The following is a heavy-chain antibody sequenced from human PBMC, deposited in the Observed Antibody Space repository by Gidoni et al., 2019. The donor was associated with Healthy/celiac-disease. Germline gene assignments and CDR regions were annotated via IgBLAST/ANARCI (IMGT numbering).Heavy chain of an antibody. CDR1: GFTFSTYS. V-gene: IGHV3-21*01. D-gene: IGHD4-17*01. Sequence: EVQLVESGGDMVKPGGSLRLSWSASGFTFSTYSINWVSQAPGKGLEGVSAISRSSSSKYYAESVKSRFTNSRDNAKNSMYLQMNSLRAEETAVYYCARADYGGNSDYFDYWGQGTLVTVSS. CDR3: ARADYGGNSDYFDY. J-gene: IGHJ4*02. CDR2: ISRSSSSK.